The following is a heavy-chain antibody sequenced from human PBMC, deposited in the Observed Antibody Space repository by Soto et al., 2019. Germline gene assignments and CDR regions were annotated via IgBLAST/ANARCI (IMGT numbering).Heavy chain of an antibody. Sequence: SETLSLTCTVSGGSISSGGYYWSWIRQHPGKGLEWIGYIYYSGSTYYNPSLKSRVTISVDTSKNQFSLKLSSVTAADTAVYYCARDTGRGYDFWSGYYGMDVWGQGTTVTVSS. J-gene: IGHJ6*02. V-gene: IGHV4-31*03. CDR2: IYYSGST. CDR1: GGSISSGGYY. D-gene: IGHD3-3*01. CDR3: ARDTGRGYDFWSGYYGMDV.